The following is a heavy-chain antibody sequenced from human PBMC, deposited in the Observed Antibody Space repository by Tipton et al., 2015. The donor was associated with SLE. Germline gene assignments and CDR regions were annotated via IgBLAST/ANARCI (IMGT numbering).Heavy chain of an antibody. V-gene: IGHV1-2*02. CDR3: ARTASGGTRTALAY. Sequence: QSGAEVKKPGASVKVSCKASGYTFAAYYIHWVRLAPGQGLEWMGWINPNSGGTFYRRDFLGRVTGTRDTSISTAYMDLSGLTPDDTAVYYCARTASGGTRTALAYWGQGTLVTVTS. J-gene: IGHJ4*02. D-gene: IGHD3-3*01. CDR1: GYTFAAYY. CDR2: INPNSGGT.